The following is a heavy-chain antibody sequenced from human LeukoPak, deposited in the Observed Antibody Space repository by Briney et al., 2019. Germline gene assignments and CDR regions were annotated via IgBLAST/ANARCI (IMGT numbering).Heavy chain of an antibody. D-gene: IGHD4-17*01. CDR2: IYTSENT. CDR3: YREGDYCEYSKSFYYMDV. CDR1: GADMGSYY. J-gene: IGHJ6*03. V-gene: IGHV4-4*07. Sequence: SETLSLTCTVSGADMGSYYWSWIRQPAGKGLEWIGRIYTSENTDYNPSLKSRVTMSVDMSTMQFSLRLTSVTAAVTRLKYCYREGDYCEYSKSFYYMDVWGKGTTVTVSS.